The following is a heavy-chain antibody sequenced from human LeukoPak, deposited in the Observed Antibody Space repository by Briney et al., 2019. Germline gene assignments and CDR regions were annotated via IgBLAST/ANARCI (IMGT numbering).Heavy chain of an antibody. CDR1: GGTFSSYA. CDR2: ISAYNGNT. J-gene: IGHJ4*02. V-gene: IGHV1-18*01. CDR3: ARVSTAGYSSSWYDY. D-gene: IGHD6-13*01. Sequence: GASVKVSCKASGGTFSSYAISWVRQAPGQGLEWMGWISAYNGNTNYAQKLQGRVTMTTDTSTSTAYMELRSLRSDDTAVYYCARVSTAGYSSSWYDYWGQGTLVTVSS.